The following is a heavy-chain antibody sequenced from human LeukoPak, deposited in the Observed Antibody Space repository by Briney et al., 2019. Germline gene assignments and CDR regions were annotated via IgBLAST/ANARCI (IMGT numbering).Heavy chain of an antibody. Sequence: GESLRIPSKGSGYSFTSYWISWGRQMPGKGLEGMGRIDPSDAYTNYTPSSQAHVTISADNPITTAYLQWSSLKASDTAMYYCARGEQWLEFDYWGQGTLVTVSS. V-gene: IGHV5-10-1*01. D-gene: IGHD6-19*01. CDR1: GYSFTSYW. CDR3: ARGEQWLEFDY. CDR2: IDPSDAYT. J-gene: IGHJ4*02.